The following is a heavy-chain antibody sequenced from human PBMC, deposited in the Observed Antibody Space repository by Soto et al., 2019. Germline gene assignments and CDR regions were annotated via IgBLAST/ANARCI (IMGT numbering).Heavy chain of an antibody. J-gene: IGHJ5*02. CDR2: IWSDGSNR. CDR3: AREGQEGWFDP. CDR1: GFTFTTYG. V-gene: IGHV3-33*01. Sequence: QVQLVESGGGVVQPGRSLRLSCTASGFTFTTYGFHWVRQAPGKGLEWVALIWSDGSNRYYAHSVKGRFTISRDNFKNTRYLQMNSLSAEDTAVYYCAREGQEGWFDPWGQGTLVTVSS.